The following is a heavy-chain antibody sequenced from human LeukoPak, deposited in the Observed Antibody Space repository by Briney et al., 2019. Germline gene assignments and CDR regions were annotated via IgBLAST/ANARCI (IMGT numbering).Heavy chain of an antibody. Sequence: GGSLRLSCAASGFTFSSYGMHWVRQAPGKGLEWVAVISYDGSNKYYADSVKGRFTISRDNSKNTLYLQMNSLRAEDAAVYYCAKDKQWLDYFDYWGQGTLVTVSS. V-gene: IGHV3-30*18. J-gene: IGHJ4*02. CDR1: GFTFSSYG. D-gene: IGHD6-19*01. CDR2: ISYDGSNK. CDR3: AKDKQWLDYFDY.